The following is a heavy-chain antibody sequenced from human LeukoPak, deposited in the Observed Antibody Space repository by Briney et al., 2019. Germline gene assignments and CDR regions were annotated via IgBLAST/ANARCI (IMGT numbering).Heavy chain of an antibody. CDR3: ARHPSYYDSSGYLYYFDY. CDR1: GYSFTSYW. J-gene: IGHJ4*02. CDR2: IYPGDSDT. V-gene: IGHV5-51*01. Sequence: GESLKISCKGSGYSFTSYWIGWVRQMPGKGLEWMGIIYPGDSDTRYSPSLQGQVTISADKSISTAYLQWSSLKASDTAMYYCARHPSYYDSSGYLYYFDYWGQGTLVTVSS. D-gene: IGHD3-22*01.